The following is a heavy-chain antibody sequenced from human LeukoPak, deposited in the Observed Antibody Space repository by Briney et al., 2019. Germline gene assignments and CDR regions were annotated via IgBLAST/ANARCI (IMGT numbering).Heavy chain of an antibody. Sequence: PGGSLRLSCAASGFTFSSYGMHWVRQAPGKGLEWVAFIRYDGSNKYYADSVKGRLTISRDNSKNTLYLQMNSLRAEDTAVYYCAKGQDRYYDSSGYPYTDAFDIWGQGTMVTVSS. J-gene: IGHJ3*02. V-gene: IGHV3-30*02. D-gene: IGHD3-22*01. CDR2: IRYDGSNK. CDR1: GFTFSSYG. CDR3: AKGQDRYYDSSGYPYTDAFDI.